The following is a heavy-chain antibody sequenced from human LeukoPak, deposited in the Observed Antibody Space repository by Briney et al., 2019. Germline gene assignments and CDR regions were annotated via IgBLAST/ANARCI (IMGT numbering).Heavy chain of an antibody. J-gene: IGHJ4*02. Sequence: AGSLRLSCAASGFTFSSYAMSWVRQAPGKGLEWVSAISGSGGSTYYADSVKGRFTISRDNAKNSLYLQMNSLRAEDTAVYYCARDPLGFWSGYYKGGYFDYWGQGTLVTVSS. CDR2: ISGSGGST. V-gene: IGHV3-23*01. CDR3: ARDPLGFWSGYYKGGYFDY. D-gene: IGHD3-3*01. CDR1: GFTFSSYA.